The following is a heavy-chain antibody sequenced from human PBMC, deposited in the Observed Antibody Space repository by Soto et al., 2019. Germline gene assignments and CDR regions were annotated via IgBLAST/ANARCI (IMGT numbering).Heavy chain of an antibody. Sequence: EVQLVESGGGLVQPGGSLRLSCAASGFTFSSYSMNWVRQAPGKGLEWVSYISSSSSTIYYADSVKGRFTISRDNAKNSLYLQMNSLRAEDTAVYYCARSFGDYPPGAFDIWGQGTMVTVSS. D-gene: IGHD4-17*01. V-gene: IGHV3-48*01. J-gene: IGHJ3*02. CDR1: GFTFSSYS. CDR3: ARSFGDYPPGAFDI. CDR2: ISSSSSTI.